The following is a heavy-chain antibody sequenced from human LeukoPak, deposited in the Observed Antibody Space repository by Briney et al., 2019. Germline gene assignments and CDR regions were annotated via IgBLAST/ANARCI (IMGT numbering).Heavy chain of an antibody. CDR3: ARDLGDGYNY. Sequence: PVKVSCKASGGTFSSYAISWVRQTPGQGLEWMGRIIPILGIANYAQKFQGRVTLTADKSTSTAYMELSSLRSEDTAVYYCARDLGDGYNYWGQGTLVTVSS. CDR2: IIPILGIA. J-gene: IGHJ4*02. CDR1: GGTFSSYA. D-gene: IGHD5-24*01. V-gene: IGHV1-69*04.